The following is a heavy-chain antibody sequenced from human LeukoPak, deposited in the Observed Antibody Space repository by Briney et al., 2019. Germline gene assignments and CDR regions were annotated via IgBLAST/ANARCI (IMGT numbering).Heavy chain of an antibody. CDR3: ARDPNGDYIGAFEF. CDR2: ITSGGSP. J-gene: IGHJ3*01. D-gene: IGHD4-17*01. Sequence: PGGSLRLSCAASGFTCNYAVMWVRQAPGQGLEWVSAITSGGSPRYADSVKGRFTISRDNSKNTLYLQMNSLKTEDTARYFCARDPNGDYIGAFEFWGQGTGVTVSS. V-gene: IGHV3-23*01. CDR1: GFTCNYA.